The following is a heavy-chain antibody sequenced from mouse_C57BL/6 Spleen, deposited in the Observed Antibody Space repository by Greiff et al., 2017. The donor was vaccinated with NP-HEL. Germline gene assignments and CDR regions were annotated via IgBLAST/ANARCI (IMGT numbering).Heavy chain of an antibody. V-gene: IGHV1-26*01. Sequence: EVQLQQSGPELVKPGASVKISCKASGYTFTDYYMNWVKQSHGKSLEWIGDINPNNGGTSYNQKFKGKATLTVDKSSSTAYMELRSLTSEDSAVYYCARSQDYYGSSQYYFDYWGQGTTLTVSS. D-gene: IGHD1-1*01. CDR3: ARSQDYYGSSQYYFDY. CDR1: GYTFTDYY. J-gene: IGHJ2*01. CDR2: INPNNGGT.